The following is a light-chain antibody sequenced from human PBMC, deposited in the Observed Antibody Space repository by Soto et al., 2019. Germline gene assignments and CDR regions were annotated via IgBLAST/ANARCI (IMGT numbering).Light chain of an antibody. Sequence: DIQITQFPSTLSASVGDRVTITCRASQSISRWVAWYQQKPGKAPKLLIYDASSSESGVPSRFGGSGSGTEFTLSITSLQPDDFATYYCQQCFWNWTFGQGTKVDIK. V-gene: IGKV1-5*01. CDR1: QSISRW. CDR3: QQCFWNWT. J-gene: IGKJ1*01. CDR2: DAS.